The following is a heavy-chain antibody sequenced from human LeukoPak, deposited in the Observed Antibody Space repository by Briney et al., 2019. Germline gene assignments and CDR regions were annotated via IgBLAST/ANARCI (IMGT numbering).Heavy chain of an antibody. CDR2: ISHSGST. D-gene: IGHD5-12*01. J-gene: IGHJ4*02. CDR3: AAQYSGYVRLDY. Sequence: SETLSLTCAVYGGSFSGYYWSWIRQPPGKGLEWIGEISHSGSTNYNPSLKSRVTISVDTSKNQFSLKLSSVTAADTAVYYCAAQYSGYVRLDYWGQGTLVSVSS. V-gene: IGHV4-34*01. CDR1: GGSFSGYY.